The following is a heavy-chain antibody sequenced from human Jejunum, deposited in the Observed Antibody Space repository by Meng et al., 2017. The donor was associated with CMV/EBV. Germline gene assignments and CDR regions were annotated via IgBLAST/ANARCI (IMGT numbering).Heavy chain of an antibody. CDR3: ARDLSGYYSFVDY. CDR2: INPNNGGA. CDR1: GYTFTSYD. V-gene: IGHV1-2*06. J-gene: IGHJ4*02. D-gene: IGHD3-22*01. Sequence: QVQLVQAGAEVKKPGASVEVSCKASGYTFTSYDINWVRQGTGQGLEWMGRINPNNGGANYAQQFQGRVTMTTDTSISTAYMELSRLRSDDTAVYYCARDLSGYYSFVDYWGQGTLVTVSS.